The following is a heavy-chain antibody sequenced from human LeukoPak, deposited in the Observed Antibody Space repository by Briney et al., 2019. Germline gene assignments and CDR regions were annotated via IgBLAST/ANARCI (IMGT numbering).Heavy chain of an antibody. CDR2: ISWDGGST. J-gene: IGHJ4*02. CDR1: GFTFDDYA. D-gene: IGHD7-27*01. CDR3: AKDRGLGTYYFDY. V-gene: IGHV3-43D*03. Sequence: QPGGSLRLSCAASGFTFDDYAMHWVRQAPGKGLEWVSLISWDGGSTYYADSVKGRFTISRDNSKNSLYLQMNSLRAEDTALYYCAKDRGLGTYYFDYWGQGTLVTVSS.